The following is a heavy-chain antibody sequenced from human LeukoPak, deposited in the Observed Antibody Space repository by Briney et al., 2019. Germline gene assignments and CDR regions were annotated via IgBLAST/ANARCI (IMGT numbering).Heavy chain of an antibody. CDR3: SELGITMIGGV. CDR2: MKQDGSEK. Sequence: RGSLRLSCAASGCTFSTYGMHWVRQAPGKGLEWVGNMKQDGSEKYYVDSVQGRFTISPDKAKNSLDLQMNSLRAEGTAGYYCSELGITMIGGVWGEGTTVT. D-gene: IGHD3-10*02. V-gene: IGHV3-7*01. CDR1: GCTFSTYG. J-gene: IGHJ6*02.